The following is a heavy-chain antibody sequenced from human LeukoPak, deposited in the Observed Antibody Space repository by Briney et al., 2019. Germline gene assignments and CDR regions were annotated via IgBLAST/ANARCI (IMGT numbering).Heavy chain of an antibody. CDR3: ARDSIAAAGTYFDY. Sequence: GRSLRLSCAASGFTFSSYGMHWVRQAPGKGLEWVAVIWYDGSNKYYADSVKGRFTISRDNSKNTLYLQMNSLRAEDTAVYYCARDSIAAAGTYFDYWGQGTLVTVSS. CDR2: IWYDGSNK. J-gene: IGHJ4*02. V-gene: IGHV3-33*01. D-gene: IGHD6-13*01. CDR1: GFTFSSYG.